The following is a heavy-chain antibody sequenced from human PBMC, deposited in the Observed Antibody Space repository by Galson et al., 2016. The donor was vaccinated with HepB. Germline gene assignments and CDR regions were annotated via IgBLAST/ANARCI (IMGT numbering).Heavy chain of an antibody. Sequence: SLRLSCAASGFTFNIYWMHWVRQAPGKGLVWVSRINTDGSSTNYADSVKGRFTISRDNAKNTLYLQMNSLRAEDTAVYYCGGAYYYDGTGSPDYCGQGTLVTVSS. CDR1: GFTFNIYW. CDR3: GGAYYYDGTGSPDY. CDR2: INTDGSST. J-gene: IGHJ4*02. V-gene: IGHV3-74*01. D-gene: IGHD3-22*01.